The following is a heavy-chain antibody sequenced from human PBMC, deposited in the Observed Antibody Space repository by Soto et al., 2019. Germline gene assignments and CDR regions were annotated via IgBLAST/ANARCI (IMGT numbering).Heavy chain of an antibody. V-gene: IGHV4-34*01. D-gene: IGHD3-16*01. J-gene: IGHJ6*03. CDR1: GGSFSGYY. Sequence: SETLSLTCAVYGGSFSGYYWSWIRQPPGKGLEWIGEINHSGSTNYNPSLKSRVTISVDTSKNQFSLKLSSVTAADTAVYYCARGRKGFMITFGGSYYYMDVWGKGTTVTVSS. CDR2: INHSGST. CDR3: ARGRKGFMITFGGSYYYMDV.